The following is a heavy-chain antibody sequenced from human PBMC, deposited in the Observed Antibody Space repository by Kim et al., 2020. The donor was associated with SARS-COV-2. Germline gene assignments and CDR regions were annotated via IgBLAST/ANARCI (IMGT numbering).Heavy chain of an antibody. V-gene: IGHV1-69*02. D-gene: IGHD3-10*01. CDR3: ARALGYGSPLSRYYYYYYGMDV. Sequence: SVKVSCKASGGTFSSYTISWVRQAPGQGLEWMGRIIPILGIANYAQKFQGRVTITADKSTSTAYMELSSLRSEDTAVYYCARALGYGSPLSRYYYYYYGMDVWGQGTTVTVSS. J-gene: IGHJ6*02. CDR1: GGTFSSYT. CDR2: IIPILGIA.